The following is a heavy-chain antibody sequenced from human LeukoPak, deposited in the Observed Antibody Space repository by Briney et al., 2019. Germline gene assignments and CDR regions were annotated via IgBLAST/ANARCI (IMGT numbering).Heavy chain of an antibody. J-gene: IGHJ4*02. CDR1: GAPISSGNYY. V-gene: IGHV4-31*11. Sequence: PSVTLSLTCAVSGAPISSGNYYGRWIRQNPGKDLEWIGYIYYSGSTDYNPSLKSRVTISLDTSKNQFSLDLRSVTAADTAIYYCASLQSGYYFVSYWGQGTLVTVSS. D-gene: IGHD3-3*01. CDR2: IYYSGST. CDR3: ASLQSGYYFVSY.